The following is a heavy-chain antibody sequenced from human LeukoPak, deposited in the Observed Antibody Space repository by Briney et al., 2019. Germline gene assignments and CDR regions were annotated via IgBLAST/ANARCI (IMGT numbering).Heavy chain of an antibody. Sequence: GASVKVSCKTSGYTFTSYGMHWVRQAPGQSLEWMGWINGGNGNTKYSEKFQGRVTIIRDTSASTAYMELSSLRSEDTAVYYCAKPLTPGLYYFDYWGQGTLVTVSS. CDR2: INGGNGNT. V-gene: IGHV1-3*01. CDR1: GYTFTSYG. J-gene: IGHJ4*02. D-gene: IGHD1-14*01. CDR3: AKPLTPGLYYFDY.